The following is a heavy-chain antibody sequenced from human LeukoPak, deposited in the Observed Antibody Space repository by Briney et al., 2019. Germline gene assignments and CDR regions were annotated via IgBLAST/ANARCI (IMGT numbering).Heavy chain of an antibody. J-gene: IGHJ4*02. D-gene: IGHD3-10*01. CDR1: GFTFSSYG. CDR3: AKRGLL. V-gene: IGHV3-30*18. CDR2: ISYDGSNK. Sequence: PGRSLRLSCAASGFTFSSYGMHWVRQAPGKGLEWVAVISYDGSNKYYADSVKGRFTISRDNSKNTLYLQMNSLRAEDTAVYYCAKRGLLWGQGTLVTVSS.